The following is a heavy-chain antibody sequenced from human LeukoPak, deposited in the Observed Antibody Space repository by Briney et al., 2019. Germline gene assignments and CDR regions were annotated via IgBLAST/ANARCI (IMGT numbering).Heavy chain of an antibody. CDR1: GYSFSSNSAA. V-gene: IGHV6-1*01. J-gene: IGHJ5*02. CDR2: TYYRSKWYN. Sequence: SQTLSLTCAISGYSFSSNSAAWNWIRQSPSRGLEWLGRTYYRSKWYNDYAVSVKSRITINPDTSKNQFSLQLNSVTPEDTAVYYCARDPLLTTYYDFWSGYYKPTYNWFDPWGQGTLVTVSS. D-gene: IGHD3-3*01. CDR3: ARDPLLTTYYDFWSGYYKPTYNWFDP.